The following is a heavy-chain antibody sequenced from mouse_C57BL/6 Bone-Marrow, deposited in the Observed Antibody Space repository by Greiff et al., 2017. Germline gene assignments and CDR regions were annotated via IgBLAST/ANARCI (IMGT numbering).Heavy chain of an antibody. CDR3: AILPHYFDY. CDR1: GYTFTSYW. CDR2: IYPSDSET. V-gene: IGHV1-61*01. J-gene: IGHJ2*01. Sequence: QVQLQQPGAELVRPGSSVKLSCKASGYTFTSYWMDWVKQRPGQGLEWIGNIYPSDSETHYNQKFKDKATLTVDKSSSTAYMQLSSLTSEDSAVYYCAILPHYFDYWGQGTTLTVSS.